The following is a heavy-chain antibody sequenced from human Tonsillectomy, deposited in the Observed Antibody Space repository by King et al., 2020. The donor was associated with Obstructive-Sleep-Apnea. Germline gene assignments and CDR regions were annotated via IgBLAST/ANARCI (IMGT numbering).Heavy chain of an antibody. CDR3: ARGGWQQLIHRFDP. Sequence: VQLVESGGGVVQPGRSLRLSCAASGFTFSSYAMHWVRQAPGKGLEWVAVISYDGSNKYYADSVKGRFTISRANSKNTLYLQMNSLSAEDTAVYYCARGGWQQLIHRFDPWGQGTLVTVSS. CDR1: GFTFSSYA. D-gene: IGHD6-13*01. CDR2: ISYDGSNK. V-gene: IGHV3-30*04. J-gene: IGHJ5*02.